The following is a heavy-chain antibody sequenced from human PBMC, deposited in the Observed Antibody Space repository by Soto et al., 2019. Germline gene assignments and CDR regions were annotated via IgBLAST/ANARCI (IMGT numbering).Heavy chain of an antibody. J-gene: IGHJ2*01. Sequence: QVQLQESGPGLVKPSGTLSLACAVSGDSISSTNWWTWVRQPPGKGLEWIGEIYRSGGTNYSPSLRRRVTISLDKSNNHFSLKVTSVSAADTAVYYCAGAIAVAGQWYFDLWGRGTLVTVSS. D-gene: IGHD6-19*01. CDR2: IYRSGGT. CDR1: GDSISSTNW. V-gene: IGHV4-4*02. CDR3: AGAIAVAGQWYFDL.